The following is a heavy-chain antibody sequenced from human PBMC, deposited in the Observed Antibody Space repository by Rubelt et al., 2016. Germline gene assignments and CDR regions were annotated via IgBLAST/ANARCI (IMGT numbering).Heavy chain of an antibody. CDR3: ARSLAVAGTGRWFDP. Sequence: SPSFQVQVTISADKSISTAYLQWSSLKASDTAMYYCARSLAVAGTGRWFDPWGQGTLVTVSS. J-gene: IGHJ5*02. D-gene: IGHD6-19*01. V-gene: IGHV5-51*01.